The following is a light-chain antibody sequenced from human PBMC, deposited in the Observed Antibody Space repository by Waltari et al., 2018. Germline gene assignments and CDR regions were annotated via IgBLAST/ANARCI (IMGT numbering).Light chain of an antibody. CDR3: QQYNNWPPE. V-gene: IGKV3-15*01. CDR1: PSVRCY. Sequence: EIVMTQSPATLSVSPGERVTLSCRASPSVRCYVAWYQQQPGLAPRLRVYGATTRDTGIPAKFSGSGSGTEFTLTISSLESEDSAVYFCQQYNNWPPEFGQGTRLEIQ. CDR2: GAT. J-gene: IGKJ5*01.